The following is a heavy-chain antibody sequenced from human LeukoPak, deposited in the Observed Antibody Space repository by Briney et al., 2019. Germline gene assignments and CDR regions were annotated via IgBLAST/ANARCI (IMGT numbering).Heavy chain of an antibody. V-gene: IGHV3-23*01. J-gene: IGHJ4*02. CDR1: GFNFSNYA. CDR3: AKALFLSGNYFPLDY. CDR2: VTGSSTNT. D-gene: IGHD1-26*01. Sequence: GGSLRLSCAASGFNFSNYAMTWVRQAPGKGLEWVSAVTGSSTNTYYADSVKGRFTISRDNSKNMLYLEMNSLRVEDTAIYYCAKALFLSGNYFPLDYWGQGTLVTVSS.